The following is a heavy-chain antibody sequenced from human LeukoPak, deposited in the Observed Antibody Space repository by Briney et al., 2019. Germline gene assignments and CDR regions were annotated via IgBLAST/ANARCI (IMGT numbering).Heavy chain of an antibody. CDR2: IIPIFGTA. D-gene: IGHD3-9*01. Sequence: SVKVSCKASGGTFSSYAISWVRQAPGQGLEWMGGIIPIFGTANYAQKFQGRVTITADESTSTAYMELRSLRSDDTAVYYCARQLRYFDWPLDYWGQGTLVTVSS. CDR1: GGTFSSYA. V-gene: IGHV1-69*01. CDR3: ARQLRYFDWPLDY. J-gene: IGHJ4*02.